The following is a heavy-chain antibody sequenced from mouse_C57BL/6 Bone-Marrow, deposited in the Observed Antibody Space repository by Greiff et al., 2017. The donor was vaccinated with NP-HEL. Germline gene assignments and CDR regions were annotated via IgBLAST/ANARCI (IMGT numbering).Heavy chain of an antibody. CDR3: ARDGSSHFAY. CDR2: ISNGGGST. V-gene: IGHV5-12*01. J-gene: IGHJ3*01. D-gene: IGHD1-1*01. Sequence: EVMLVESGGGLVQPGGSLKLSCAASGFTFSDYYMYWVRQTPEKRLEWVAYISNGGGSTYYPDTVKGRFTISRDNAKNTLYLQMSRLKSEDTAMYYCARDGSSHFAYWGQGTLVTVSA. CDR1: GFTFSDYY.